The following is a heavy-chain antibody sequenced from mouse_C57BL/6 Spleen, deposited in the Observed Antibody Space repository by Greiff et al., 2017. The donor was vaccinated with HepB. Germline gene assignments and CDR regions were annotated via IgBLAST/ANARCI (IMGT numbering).Heavy chain of an antibody. J-gene: IGHJ1*03. D-gene: IGHD1-1*01. Sequence: VQLQQPGAELVRPGSSVKLSCKASGYTFTSYWMHWVKQRPIQGLEWIGNIDPSDSETHYNQKFKDKATLTVDKSSSTAYMQLSSLTSEDSAVYYCARGSSYSYFDVWGTGTTVTVSS. V-gene: IGHV1-52*01. CDR2: IDPSDSET. CDR3: ARGSSYSYFDV. CDR1: GYTFTSYW.